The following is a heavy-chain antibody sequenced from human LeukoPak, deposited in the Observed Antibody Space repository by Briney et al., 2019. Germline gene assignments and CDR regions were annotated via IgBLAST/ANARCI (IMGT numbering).Heavy chain of an antibody. J-gene: IGHJ6*03. CDR3: ARGPAGRRGYHPLEDYYYYYYMDV. Sequence: ASVKVSCKASGYTFTSYGISWVRQAPGQGLEWMGWISAYNGNTNYPQKLQGRVTMTTDTSTSTAYMELRSLRSDDTAVYYCARGPAGRRGYHPLEDYYYYYYMDVWGKGTTVTVSS. D-gene: IGHD3-22*01. CDR1: GYTFTSYG. V-gene: IGHV1-18*01. CDR2: ISAYNGNT.